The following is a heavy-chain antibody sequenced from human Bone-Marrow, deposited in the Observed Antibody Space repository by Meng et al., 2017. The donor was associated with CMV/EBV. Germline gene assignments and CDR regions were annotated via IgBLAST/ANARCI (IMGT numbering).Heavy chain of an antibody. CDR1: GFTFSSYE. J-gene: IGHJ6*02. CDR2: ISSSGSTI. V-gene: IGHV3-48*03. Sequence: SCKASGFTFSSYEMNWVRQAPGKGLAWVSYISSSGSTIYYADSVKGRFTISRDNAKSSLYLQMNSLRAEDTAVYYCVRYQLPYYYFYGMDVWGQGTTVTVSS. D-gene: IGHD2-2*01. CDR3: VRYQLPYYYFYGMDV.